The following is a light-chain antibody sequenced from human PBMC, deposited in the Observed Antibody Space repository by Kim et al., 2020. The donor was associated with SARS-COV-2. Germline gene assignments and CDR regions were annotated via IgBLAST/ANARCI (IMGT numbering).Light chain of an antibody. Sequence: ASAGDRVTITCQPSQTISMYLNWYQQKPGKAPKLLIYAASTLQRGVPSRFSGSGSGTDFSLTISSLQPEDFANYYCQQGHSAPLTFGGGTKVDIK. V-gene: IGKV1-39*01. CDR1: QTISMY. CDR3: QQGHSAPLT. CDR2: AAS. J-gene: IGKJ4*01.